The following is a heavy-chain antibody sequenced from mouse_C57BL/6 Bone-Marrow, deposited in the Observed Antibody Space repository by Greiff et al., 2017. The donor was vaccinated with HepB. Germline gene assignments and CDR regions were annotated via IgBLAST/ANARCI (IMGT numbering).Heavy chain of an antibody. D-gene: IGHD1-1*01. J-gene: IGHJ3*01. Sequence: DVKLQESGPGLVKPSQSLSLTCSVTGYSITSGYYWNWIRQFPGNKLEWMGYISYDGSNNYNPSLKNRISITRDTSKNQFFLKLNSVTTEDTATYYCARGGGTPFAYWGQGTLVTVSA. CDR3: ARGGGTPFAY. CDR2: ISYDGSN. CDR1: GYSITSGYY. V-gene: IGHV3-6*01.